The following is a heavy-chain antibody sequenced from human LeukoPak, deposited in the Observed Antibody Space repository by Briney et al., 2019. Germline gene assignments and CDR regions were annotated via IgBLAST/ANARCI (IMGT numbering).Heavy chain of an antibody. D-gene: IGHD3-10*01. J-gene: IGHJ4*02. Sequence: ASVKVSCKASGYTFTGYYMHWVRQAPRQGLEWMGWINPNSGGTNYAQKFQGRVTMTRDTSISTAYMELSRLRSDDTAVYYCARTSAPGSYYYGSGSYYYWGQGTLVTVSS. V-gene: IGHV1-2*02. CDR2: INPNSGGT. CDR3: ARTSAPGSYYYGSGSYYY. CDR1: GYTFTGYY.